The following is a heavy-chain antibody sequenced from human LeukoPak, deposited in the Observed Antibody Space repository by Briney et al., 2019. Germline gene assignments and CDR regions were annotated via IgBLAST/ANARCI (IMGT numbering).Heavy chain of an antibody. Sequence: ASVKVSCKASGYTFTSYGISWVRQAPGQGLEWMGWISAYNGNTNYAQKLQGRVTMTTDTSTSTAYMELSSLRSEDTAVYYCARVRKEWLTDYYYYMDVWGKGTTVTISS. CDR3: ARVRKEWLTDYYYYMDV. D-gene: IGHD3-3*01. V-gene: IGHV1-18*01. CDR2: ISAYNGNT. J-gene: IGHJ6*03. CDR1: GYTFTSYG.